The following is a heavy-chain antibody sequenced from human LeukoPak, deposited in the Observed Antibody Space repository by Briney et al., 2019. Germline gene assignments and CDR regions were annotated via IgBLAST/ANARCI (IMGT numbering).Heavy chain of an antibody. CDR2: IYHSGTT. Sequence: SETLSLTCTVSGGSISSGSYYWGWIRQPPGQGLEWIGSIYHSGTTYYSPSLKSRVTMSIDTSKNQFSLRLGSVIAADTAMYYCARGRQQMVLGTDYWGQGTLVTVSS. CDR3: ARGRQQMVLGTDY. V-gene: IGHV4-39*07. D-gene: IGHD6-13*01. CDR1: GGSISSGSYY. J-gene: IGHJ4*02.